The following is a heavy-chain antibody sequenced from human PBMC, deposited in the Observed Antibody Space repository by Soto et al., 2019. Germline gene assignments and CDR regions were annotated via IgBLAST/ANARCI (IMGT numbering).Heavy chain of an antibody. CDR1: GFSLSTSGVG. D-gene: IGHD3-3*01. CDR2: IYWDDDK. Sequence: KESGPTLVKPTQTLTLTCTFSGFSLSTSGVGVGWIRQPPGKALEWLALIYWDDDKRYSPSLKSRLTITKDTSKNQVVLTMTNMDPVDTATYYCAHRHGQYDFWSGYFGMDVWGQGTTVTVSS. V-gene: IGHV2-5*02. J-gene: IGHJ6*02. CDR3: AHRHGQYDFWSGYFGMDV.